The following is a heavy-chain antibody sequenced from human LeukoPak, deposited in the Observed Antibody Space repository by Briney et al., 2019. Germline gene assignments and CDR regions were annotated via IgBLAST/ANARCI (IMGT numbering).Heavy chain of an antibody. CDR1: GFTFSSYA. CDR2: ISYDGSNK. CDR3: ASLYGSGSYSTPDYFDY. V-gene: IGHV3-30*04. D-gene: IGHD3-10*01. Sequence: PGGPLRLSCAASGFTFSSYAMHWVRQAPGKGLEWVAVISYDGSNKYYADSVKGRFTISRDNSKNTLYLQMNSLRAEDTAVYYCASLYGSGSYSTPDYFDYWGQGTLVTVSS. J-gene: IGHJ4*02.